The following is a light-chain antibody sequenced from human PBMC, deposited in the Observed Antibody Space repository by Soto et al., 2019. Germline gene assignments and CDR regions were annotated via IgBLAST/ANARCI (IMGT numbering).Light chain of an antibody. CDR3: QTWGSCIVI. J-gene: IGLJ2*01. CDR2: LNRDGSH. V-gene: IGLV4-69*01. Sequence: QLVLTQSPSASASLGASVKLTCSLSSGHSNYAIAWHQQQPEKGPRYLMKLNRDGSHSKGDGIPNRFSGSSSGAERYLTNTSLQSEDEADYDCQTWGSCIVIFGGGTKVTVL. CDR1: SGHSNYA.